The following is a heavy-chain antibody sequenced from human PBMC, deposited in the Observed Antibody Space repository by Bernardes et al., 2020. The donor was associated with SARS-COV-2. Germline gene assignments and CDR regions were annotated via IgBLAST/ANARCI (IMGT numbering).Heavy chain of an antibody. V-gene: IGHV4-4*07. J-gene: IGHJ5*02. CDR2: INTSGRT. D-gene: IGHD3-3*01. CDR1: GGSISSYY. CDR3: ASGSYDLSWFAP. Sequence: SETLSLTCTVSGGSISSYYWNWIRQPAGKGLEWIGRINTSGRTNYNPSLKSRVSMSVDTSKNQFSLKLTSVTAADTAMYYCASGSYDLSWFAPWGQGTLVTVSS.